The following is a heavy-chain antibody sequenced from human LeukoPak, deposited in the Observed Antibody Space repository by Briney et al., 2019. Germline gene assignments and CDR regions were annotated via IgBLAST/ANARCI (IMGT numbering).Heavy chain of an antibody. CDR2: IYSGGST. CDR3: ARESGQWLDYYFDY. CDR1: GSTVSSNY. D-gene: IGHD6-19*01. J-gene: IGHJ4*02. V-gene: IGHV3-53*01. Sequence: GGSLRLSCAASGSTVSSNYMSWVRQAPGKGLEWVSVIYSGGSTYYADSVKGRFTISRDNSKNTLYLQMNSLRAEDTAVYYCARESGQWLDYYFDYWGQGTLVTVSS.